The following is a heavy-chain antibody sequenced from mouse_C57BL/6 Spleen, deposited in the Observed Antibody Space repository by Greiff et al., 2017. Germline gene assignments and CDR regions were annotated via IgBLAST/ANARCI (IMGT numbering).Heavy chain of an antibody. D-gene: IGHD2-4*01. CDR3: VREKGYDYDPLFDY. Sequence: EVQVVESGGGLVQPKGSLKLSCAASGFTFNTYAMHWVRQAPGTGLEWVARIRSKSSNYATYYADSVKDRFTISRDDSQSMLYLQMNNLKTEETAMYYCVREKGYDYDPLFDYGGQGTTLTVSS. V-gene: IGHV10-3*01. CDR1: GFTFNTYA. CDR2: IRSKSSNYAT. J-gene: IGHJ2*01.